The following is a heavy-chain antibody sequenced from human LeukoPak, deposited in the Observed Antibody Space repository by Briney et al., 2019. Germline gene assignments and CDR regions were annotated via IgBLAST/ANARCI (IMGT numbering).Heavy chain of an antibody. D-gene: IGHD4-17*01. CDR1: GFTFSNYG. J-gene: IGHJ6*03. Sequence: GGSLRLSCAASGFTFSNYGMHWVRQAPGKGLQWVTFIRYDGSNKYYADSVKGRFTISRDNSKNTLYLQMNSLRAEDTAVYYCARDLRYGDFYHYYYMDVWGKGTTVTVSS. V-gene: IGHV3-30*02. CDR2: IRYDGSNK. CDR3: ARDLRYGDFYHYYYMDV.